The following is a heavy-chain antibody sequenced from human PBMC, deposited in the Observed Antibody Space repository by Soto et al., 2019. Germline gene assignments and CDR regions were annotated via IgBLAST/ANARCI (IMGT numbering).Heavy chain of an antibody. V-gene: IGHV1-18*04. J-gene: IGHJ4*02. CDR3: ARVRDTIFGVVIYDPSFDY. CDR2: ISAYNGNT. D-gene: IGHD3-3*01. Sequence: ASVKVSCKASGYTFTSYGISWVRQAPGQGLEWMGWISAYNGNTNYAQKLQGRVTMTTDTSTSTAYMELRSLRSDDTAVYYCARVRDTIFGVVIYDPSFDYWGQGSLVTVSS. CDR1: GYTFTSYG.